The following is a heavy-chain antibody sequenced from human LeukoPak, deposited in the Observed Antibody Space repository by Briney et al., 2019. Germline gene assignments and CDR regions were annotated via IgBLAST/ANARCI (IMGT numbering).Heavy chain of an antibody. CDR1: GFTFSSYS. Sequence: GGSLRLSCAASGFTFSSYSMNWVRQAPGKGLEWVSSISSSSSYIYYADSVKGRFTISRDNAKNSLYLQMNSLRAEDTAIYYCAKKRSGYYSAIDYWGQGTLVTVSS. D-gene: IGHD3-22*01. J-gene: IGHJ4*02. CDR2: ISSSSSYI. CDR3: AKKRSGYYSAIDY. V-gene: IGHV3-21*04.